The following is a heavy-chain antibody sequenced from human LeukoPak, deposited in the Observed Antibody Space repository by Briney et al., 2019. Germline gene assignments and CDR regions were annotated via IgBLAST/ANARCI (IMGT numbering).Heavy chain of an antibody. D-gene: IGHD3-10*01. CDR2: ISSNGGST. CDR3: ARGMVLYYYYMDV. V-gene: IGHV3-64*01. CDR1: GFTFSSYA. J-gene: IGHJ6*03. Sequence: GGSLRLSCAASGFTFSSYAMHWVRQAPGKGLEYVSAISSNGGSTYYANSVKGRFTISRDNSKNTLYLQMGSLRAEDMAVYYCARGMVLYYYYMDVWGKGTTVTISS.